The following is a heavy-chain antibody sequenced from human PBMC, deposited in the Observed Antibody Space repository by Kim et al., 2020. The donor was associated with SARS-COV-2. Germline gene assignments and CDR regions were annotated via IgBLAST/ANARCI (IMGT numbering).Heavy chain of an antibody. CDR3: ASQGWDGLQFDY. D-gene: IGHD5-12*01. CDR2: IIPIFGTA. Sequence: SVKVSCKASGGTFSSYAISWVRQAPGQGLEWMGGIIPIFGTANYAQKFQGRVTITADESTSTAYMELSSLRSEDTAVYYCASQGWDGLQFDYWGQGTLVTVSS. V-gene: IGHV1-69*13. CDR1: GGTFSSYA. J-gene: IGHJ4*02.